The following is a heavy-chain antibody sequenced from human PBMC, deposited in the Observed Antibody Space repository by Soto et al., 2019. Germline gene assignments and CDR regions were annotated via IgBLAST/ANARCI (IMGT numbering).Heavy chain of an antibody. CDR3: AKAPFILPAAGNYYYYYYMDV. J-gene: IGHJ6*03. CDR2: ISYDGSNK. V-gene: IGHV3-30*18. CDR1: GFTFSSYG. Sequence: GGSLRLSCAASGFTFSSYGMHWVRQAPGKGLEWVAVISYDGSNKYYADSVKGRFTISRDNSKNTLYLQMNSLRAEDTAVYYCAKAPFILPAAGNYYYYYYMDVWGKGTTVTVSS. D-gene: IGHD2-2*01.